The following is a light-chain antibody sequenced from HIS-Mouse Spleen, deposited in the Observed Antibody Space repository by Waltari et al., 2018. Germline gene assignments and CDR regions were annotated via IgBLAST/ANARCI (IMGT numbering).Light chain of an antibody. V-gene: IGKV3-15*01. CDR2: GAS. Sequence: DIVLTQPPATLSVSPGERATTSCRASQSVSSNLAWYQQKPGQAPRLLSYGASTRATGIPARFSGSGSGTEFTLTISSLQSEDFAVYYCQQYNNWPPYTFGQGTKLEIK. CDR3: QQYNNWPPYT. CDR1: QSVSSN. J-gene: IGKJ2*01.